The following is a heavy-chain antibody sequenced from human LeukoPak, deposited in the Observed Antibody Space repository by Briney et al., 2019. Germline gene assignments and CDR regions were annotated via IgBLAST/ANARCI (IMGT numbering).Heavy chain of an antibody. J-gene: IGHJ4*02. D-gene: IGHD3-9*01. CDR1: GFTFSYYA. V-gene: IGHV3-23*01. Sequence: GGSLRLSCAASGFTFSYYAMSWVRQAPGKGLEWVSAVSGSGSSTYYADSVKGRFTISRDNSKNTLYLQMNSLRAEDTAVYYCAKGPRDYDILPCDYWGQGTLVTVSS. CDR2: VSGSGSST. CDR3: AKGPRDYDILPCDY.